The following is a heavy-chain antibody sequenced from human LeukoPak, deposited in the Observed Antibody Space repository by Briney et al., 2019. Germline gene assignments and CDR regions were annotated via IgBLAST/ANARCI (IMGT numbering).Heavy chain of an antibody. CDR1: GFTFSSYE. CDR3: ARGSRGNWNYPPWDY. V-gene: IGHV3-48*03. J-gene: IGHJ4*02. D-gene: IGHD1-7*01. Sequence: GGSLRLSCAASGFTFSSYEMNWVRQAPGKGLEWVSYISTTGSSIYYADSVKGRFTISRDNAKNSLYLQMNSLRAEDTAVYYCARGSRGNWNYPPWDYWGQGTLVTVSS. CDR2: ISTTGSSI.